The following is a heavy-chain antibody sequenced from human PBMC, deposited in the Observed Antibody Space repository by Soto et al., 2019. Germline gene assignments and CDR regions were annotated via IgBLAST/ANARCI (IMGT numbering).Heavy chain of an antibody. V-gene: IGHV2-5*02. J-gene: IGHJ5*02. Sequence: QITLKESGPTLVKPTQTLTLTCTFSGFSLSTSGVGVGWIRQPPGKALEWLALIYWDDDKRYSPSLKSRLTITKATSKNQVVLTMTNMDHVDTATYYCAHSLYNWFDPWGQGTLVTVSS. CDR2: IYWDDDK. CDR3: AHSLYNWFDP. CDR1: GFSLSTSGVG.